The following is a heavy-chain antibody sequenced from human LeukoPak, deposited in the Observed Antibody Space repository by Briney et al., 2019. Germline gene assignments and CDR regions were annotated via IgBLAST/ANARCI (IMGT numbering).Heavy chain of an antibody. CDR3: ARDGVGTTSYMFDL. CDR2: ISTYNGNT. Sequence: ASVKVSCKASGGTFSSYAISWVRQAPGQGLEWMGWISTYNGNTNYAQKLRGRVTMATDTSTRTAYMELRSLRSDDTAMYYCARDGVGTTSYMFDLWGQGTLVTVSS. D-gene: IGHD1-26*01. V-gene: IGHV1-18*01. J-gene: IGHJ4*02. CDR1: GGTFSSYA.